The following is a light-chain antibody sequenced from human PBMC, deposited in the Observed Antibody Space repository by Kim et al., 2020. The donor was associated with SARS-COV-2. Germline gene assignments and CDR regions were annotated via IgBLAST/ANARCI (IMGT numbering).Light chain of an antibody. CDR1: NIGSKS. CDR2: YDS. V-gene: IGLV3-21*04. J-gene: IGLJ2*01. CDR3: QVWDSSSDHPV. Sequence: APGQTARMTCGGTNIGSKSVHWYQQKPGQAPVLVIYYDSDRPSGIPERFSGSNSGNTATLTISRVEAGDEADYYCQVWDSSSDHPVFGGGTKLTVL.